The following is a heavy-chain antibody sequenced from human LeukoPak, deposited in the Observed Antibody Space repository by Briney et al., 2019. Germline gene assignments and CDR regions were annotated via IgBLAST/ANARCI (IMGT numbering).Heavy chain of an antibody. V-gene: IGHV3-7*04. D-gene: IGHD5-12*01. CDR1: GFTFSNHW. CDR3: ARYRGLGGGYYFDY. Sequence: GGSLRLSCAVSGFTFSNHWMGWVRQAPGKGLEWVANIKEDGSEKYYVDSVKGRFTIPRDNAKNSLYLQMNSLRAEDTAVYYCARYRGLGGGYYFDYWGQGTLVTVSS. J-gene: IGHJ4*02. CDR2: IKEDGSEK.